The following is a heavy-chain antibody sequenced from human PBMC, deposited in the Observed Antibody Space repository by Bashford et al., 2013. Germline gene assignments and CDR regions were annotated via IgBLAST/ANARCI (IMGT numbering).Heavy chain of an antibody. J-gene: IGHJ6*02. CDR2: IIPIFGTA. D-gene: IGHD6-13*01. CDR3: ARDSSPSYSSSDFYYYGMDV. Sequence: SVKVSCKASGGTFSSYAISWVRQAPGQGLEWMGGIIPIFGTANYAQKFQGRVTITADKSTSTAYMELSSLRSEDTAVYYCARDSSPSYSSSDFYYYGMDVWGQGTTVTVSS. CDR1: GGTFSSYA. V-gene: IGHV1-69*06.